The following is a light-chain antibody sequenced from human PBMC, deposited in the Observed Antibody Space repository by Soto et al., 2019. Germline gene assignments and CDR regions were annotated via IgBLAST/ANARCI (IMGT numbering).Light chain of an antibody. V-gene: IGKV1-5*03. J-gene: IGKJ5*01. CDR3: QQAKSFPIT. CDR2: KAS. Sequence: DIQMTQSPSTLSASVGDRVIIICRASQSISSWLAWYQQKPGKAPKLLIYKASSLESGVPSRFSGSGSGTEFTLTTSGLQPEDSLTYYCQQAKSFPITFGQGTRLEIK. CDR1: QSISSW.